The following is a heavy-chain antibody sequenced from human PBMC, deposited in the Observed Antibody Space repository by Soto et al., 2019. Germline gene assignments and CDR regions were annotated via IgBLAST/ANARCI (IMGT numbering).Heavy chain of an antibody. CDR3: AKGAYGDLPYFDY. CDR2: ISYDGSNK. J-gene: IGHJ4*02. D-gene: IGHD4-17*01. CDR1: GFTFSSYG. Sequence: GSLRLSCAASGFTFSSYGMHWVRQAPGKGLEWVAVISYDGSNKYYADSVKGRFTISRDNSKNTLYLQMNSLRAEDTAVYYCAKGAYGDLPYFDYWGQGTLVTVSS. V-gene: IGHV3-30*18.